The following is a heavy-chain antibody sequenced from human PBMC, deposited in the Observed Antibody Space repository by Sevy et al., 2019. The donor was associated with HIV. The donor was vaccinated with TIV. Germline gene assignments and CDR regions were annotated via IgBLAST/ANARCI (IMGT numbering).Heavy chain of an antibody. CDR1: GGTFSSYA. V-gene: IGHV1-69*13. CDR2: IIPIFGTA. CDR3: ARIVIAARFDVYYGMDV. D-gene: IGHD6-6*01. Sequence: ASVKVSCKASGGTFSSYAISWVRQAPGQGLEWMGGIIPIFGTANYAQKFQGRVTITADESTRPAYMGLSSLRSEDTAVYYCARIVIAARFDVYYGMDVWGQGTTVTVSS. J-gene: IGHJ6*02.